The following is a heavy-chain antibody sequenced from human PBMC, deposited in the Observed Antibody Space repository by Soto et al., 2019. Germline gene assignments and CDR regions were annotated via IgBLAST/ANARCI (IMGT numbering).Heavy chain of an antibody. V-gene: IGHV1-8*01. Sequence: QVQLVQSGAEVKKPGASVKVSYKASGYTFTSYDINWVRQATGQGLEWMGWMNPNSGNTGYAQKFQGRVTMTRNTSISTAYMELSSLRSEDTAVYYCARGRRRYCSGGSCKFDPWGQGTLVTVSS. CDR2: MNPNSGNT. CDR1: GYTFTSYD. J-gene: IGHJ5*02. CDR3: ARGRRRYCSGGSCKFDP. D-gene: IGHD2-15*01.